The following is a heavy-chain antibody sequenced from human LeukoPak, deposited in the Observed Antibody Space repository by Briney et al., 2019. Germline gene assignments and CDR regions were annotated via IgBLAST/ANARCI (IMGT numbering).Heavy chain of an antibody. CDR1: GSTFSSYA. CDR3: ARCERVRGVITEPDY. Sequence: SVKVSCKASGSTFSSYAISWVRQAPGQGLEWMGGIIPIFGTANYAQKFQGRVTMTTDTSTSTAYMELRSLRSDDTAVYYCARCERVRGVITEPDYWGQGTLVTVSS. CDR2: IIPIFGTA. J-gene: IGHJ4*02. V-gene: IGHV1-69*05. D-gene: IGHD3-10*01.